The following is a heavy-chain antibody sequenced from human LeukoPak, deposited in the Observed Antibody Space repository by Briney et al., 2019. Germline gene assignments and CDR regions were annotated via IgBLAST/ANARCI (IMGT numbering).Heavy chain of an antibody. Sequence: SETLSLTCTVSGGSISSYYWSWIRQPPGKGLEWIGYIYYSGSTNYNPSLKSRVTISVDTSKNQFSLKLSSVTAADTAVYYCARGAYSSRSIDYWGQGTLVTVSS. CDR1: GGSISSYY. CDR2: IYYSGST. D-gene: IGHD6-13*01. CDR3: ARGAYSSRSIDY. V-gene: IGHV4-59*12. J-gene: IGHJ4*02.